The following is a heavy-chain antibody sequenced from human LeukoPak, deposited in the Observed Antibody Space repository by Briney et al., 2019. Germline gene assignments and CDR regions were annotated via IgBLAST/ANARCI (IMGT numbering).Heavy chain of an antibody. CDR1: GGTFSSYA. V-gene: IGHV1-69*05. CDR3: ARGDNNDYGDYTSDY. D-gene: IGHD4-17*01. J-gene: IGHJ4*02. CDR2: IIPIFGTA. Sequence: SVKVSCKASGGTFSSYAISWVRQAPGQGLEWMGRIIPIFGTANYAQKFQGRVTITTDESTSTAYMELSSLRSEDTAVYYCARGDNNDYGDYTSDYWGQGTLVTVSS.